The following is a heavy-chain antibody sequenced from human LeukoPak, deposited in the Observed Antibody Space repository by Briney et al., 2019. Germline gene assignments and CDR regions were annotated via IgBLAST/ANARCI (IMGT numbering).Heavy chain of an antibody. D-gene: IGHD3-22*01. CDR2: ISGSGGST. J-gene: IGHJ4*02. Sequence: GGTLRLSCAASGFTFSSYAMSWVRQAPGKGLEWVSDISGSGGSTYYADSVKGRFTISRDNSKNTLYLQMNSLRAEDTAVYYCANGASHYYDSPWSDYWGQGTLVTVSS. V-gene: IGHV3-23*01. CDR3: ANGASHYYDSPWSDY. CDR1: GFTFSSYA.